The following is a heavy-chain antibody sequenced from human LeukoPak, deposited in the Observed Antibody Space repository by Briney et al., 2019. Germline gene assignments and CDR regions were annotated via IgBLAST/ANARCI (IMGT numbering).Heavy chain of an antibody. CDR2: ISWNSGSI. J-gene: IGHJ4*02. Sequence: GRSLRLSCAASGFTFDDCAMPWVRQAPGKGLEWVSGISWNSGSIGYADSVKGRFTISRDNAKNSLYLQMNSLRAEDTALYYCAKDYSSSWENFDYWGQGALVTVSS. CDR3: AKDYSSSWENFDY. V-gene: IGHV3-9*01. CDR1: GFTFDDCA. D-gene: IGHD6-13*01.